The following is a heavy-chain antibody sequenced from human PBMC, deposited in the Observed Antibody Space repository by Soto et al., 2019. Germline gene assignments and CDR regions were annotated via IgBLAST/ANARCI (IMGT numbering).Heavy chain of an antibody. V-gene: IGHV1-2*02. J-gene: IGHJ4*02. D-gene: IGHD4-17*01. CDR2: INPTSGGT. Sequence: QVQLVQSGAEVKKPGASVKVSCKTSGYTFAAYYIHWVRQAPGQGLEWMGWINPTSGGTVYAQNFQYRVTMTRDTSISTAYMELRRLNSDDTAVYYCARDPDYGDDWGYFFDSWGQGTPVTVSS. CDR1: GYTFAAYY. CDR3: ARDPDYGDDWGYFFDS.